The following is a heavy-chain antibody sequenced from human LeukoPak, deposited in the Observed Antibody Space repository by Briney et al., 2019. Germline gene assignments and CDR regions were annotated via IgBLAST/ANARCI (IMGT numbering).Heavy chain of an antibody. CDR2: ISSSGSTI. CDR1: GFTFSSYE. Sequence: GGSLRLSCAASGFTFSSYEMNWVRRAPGKGPEWVSYISSSGSTIYYADSVKGRFTISRDNAKNSLYLQMNSLRAEDTAVYYCAREAGVFWFDPWGQGTLVTISS. D-gene: IGHD6-13*01. CDR3: AREAGVFWFDP. J-gene: IGHJ5*02. V-gene: IGHV3-48*03.